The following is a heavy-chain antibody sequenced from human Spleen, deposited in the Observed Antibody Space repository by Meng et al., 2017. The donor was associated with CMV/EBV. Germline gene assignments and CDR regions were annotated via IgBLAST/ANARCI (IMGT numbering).Heavy chain of an antibody. V-gene: IGHV4-59*01. CDR1: GYSISNFY. J-gene: IGHJ4*02. D-gene: IGHD3-3*01. CDR3: ARGRGDDLWSGFYYYFDN. CDR2: IYSSGST. Sequence: SETLSLTCTVSGYSISNFYWGWIRQPPGGGLEWLGNIYSSGSTNYNPSLKSRVTMSVDTSRSQFSLNLTSVTAADTAIYYCARGRGDDLWSGFYYYFDNWGQGALVTVSS.